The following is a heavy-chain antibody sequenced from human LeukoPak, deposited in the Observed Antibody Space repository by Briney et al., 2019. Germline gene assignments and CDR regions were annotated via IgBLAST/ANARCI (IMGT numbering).Heavy chain of an antibody. Sequence: ASVKVSCKASGYTFTGYYMHWVRQAPGQGLEWMGRINPNSGGTNYAQKFQGRVTMTRDTSISTAYMELSRLRSDDTAVYYCARVNFAHGDSSPFDYWGQGTLVTVSS. J-gene: IGHJ4*02. CDR3: ARVNFAHGDSSPFDY. V-gene: IGHV1-2*06. CDR2: INPNSGGT. CDR1: GYTFTGYY. D-gene: IGHD4-17*01.